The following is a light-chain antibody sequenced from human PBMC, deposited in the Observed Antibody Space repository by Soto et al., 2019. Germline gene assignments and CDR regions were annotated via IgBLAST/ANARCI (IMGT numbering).Light chain of an antibody. V-gene: IGLV2-14*01. CDR2: EVT. Sequence: QSALTQPASVSGSPGQSITISCTGTSGDVGRYNYVSWYQQHPGKAPKLMIYEVTNRPSGVSNRFSGSKSGDTASLTISGLQAEDEADYYCSSYTSSSTVVFGGGTKLTVL. CDR3: SSYTSSSTVV. J-gene: IGLJ2*01. CDR1: SGDVGRYNY.